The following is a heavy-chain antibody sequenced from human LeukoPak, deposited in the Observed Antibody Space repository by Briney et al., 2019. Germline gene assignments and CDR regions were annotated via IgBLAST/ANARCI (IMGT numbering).Heavy chain of an antibody. J-gene: IGHJ4*02. CDR2: ISSSGSTT. CDR1: GFTFSDYY. V-gene: IGHV3-11*01. CDR3: ARVPRSGGSIDY. Sequence: GGSLRLSCAASGFTFSDYYMTWIRQAPGKGLEWVSYISSSGSTTHYADSVKGRFTISRDNAKNSLSVQMNNLRAEDTAVYYCARVPRSGGSIDYWGQGTLVTVSS. D-gene: IGHD6-25*01.